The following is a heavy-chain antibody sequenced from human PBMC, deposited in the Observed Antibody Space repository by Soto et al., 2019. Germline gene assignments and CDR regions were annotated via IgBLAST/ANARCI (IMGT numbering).Heavy chain of an antibody. Sequence: EVQLLESGGGLVQPGGSLRLSCTGSGFIFSTFAMSWVRHAPGKGLEWLSAISASGGNTYYPDSVKGRFTISRDISENTLYLQMSSLGGEDTAVYHCAKEPTSTVEGAFDLWGRGTMVTVSS. CDR3: AKEPTSTVEGAFDL. V-gene: IGHV3-23*01. CDR2: ISASGGNT. CDR1: GFIFSTFA. D-gene: IGHD4-17*01. J-gene: IGHJ3*01.